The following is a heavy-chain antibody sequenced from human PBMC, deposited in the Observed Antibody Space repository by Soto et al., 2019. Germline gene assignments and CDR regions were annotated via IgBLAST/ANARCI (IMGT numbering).Heavy chain of an antibody. V-gene: IGHV1-18*01. CDR3: ARQGDIGNFGLDV. CDR1: GYTFTNYD. D-gene: IGHD3-10*01. CDR2: ISIAKGKT. J-gene: IGHJ6*02. Sequence: QVQLVQSGAEVKRPGASVKVSCKASGYTFTNYDVAWVRRAPGQGLQWMGWISIAKGKTYYEQSFQGRVTMTTDTFTATGYMEVRSLRSDDTAVYYCARQGDIGNFGLDVWGQGTTVTVSS.